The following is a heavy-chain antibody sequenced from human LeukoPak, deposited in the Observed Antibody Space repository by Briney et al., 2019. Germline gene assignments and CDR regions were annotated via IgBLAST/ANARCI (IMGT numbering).Heavy chain of an antibody. CDR3: ARRRYFDWLFQPYSRHTNTGLDV. V-gene: IGHV4-4*02. J-gene: IGHJ6*02. D-gene: IGHD3-9*01. CDR1: GFTFSNAW. CDR2: IFYSGNT. Sequence: GSLRLSCAASGFTFSNAWMSWVRQPPGKGLEWLGSIFYSGNTHYNPSLKSPVTISIDTSKNQFSLKVSSVTAADTAVYYCARRRYFDWLFQPYSRHTNTGLDVWGQGTTVTVSS.